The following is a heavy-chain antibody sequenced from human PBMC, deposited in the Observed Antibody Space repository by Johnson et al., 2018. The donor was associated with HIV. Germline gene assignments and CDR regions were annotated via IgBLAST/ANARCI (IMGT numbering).Heavy chain of an antibody. Sequence: VQLVESGGGLVQPGGSLRLSCAASGFTVSSNYMSWVRQAPGKGLEWVSVIYSGGSTYYADSVQGRFTISRDNSKNMLYLQMNSLRAEDTAMYYCARDLYYYDSSDYYSNAFHV. CDR1: GFTVSSNY. J-gene: IGHJ3*01. CDR2: IYSGGST. V-gene: IGHV3-66*01. D-gene: IGHD3-22*01. CDR3: ARDLYYYDSSDYYSNAFHV.